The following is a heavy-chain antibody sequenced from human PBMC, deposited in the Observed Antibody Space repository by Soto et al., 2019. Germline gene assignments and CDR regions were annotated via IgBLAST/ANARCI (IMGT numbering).Heavy chain of an antibody. V-gene: IGHV3-23*01. D-gene: IGHD1-7*01. J-gene: IGHJ4*02. CDR1: GLPFSSYA. CDR3: AKRETTLAVSNSWYFDY. CDR2: IAGSAFST. Sequence: PGGSLRLSCATSGLPFSSYAMSWVRKAPGKGLEWVSSIAGSAFSTYYADSVEGRFTVSRDNSKNTLYLQMNGLRAEDTAVYYCAKRETTLAVSNSWYFDYWGQGTLVTVSS.